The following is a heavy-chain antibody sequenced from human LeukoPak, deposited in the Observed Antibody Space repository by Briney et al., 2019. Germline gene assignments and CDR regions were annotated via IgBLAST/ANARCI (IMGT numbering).Heavy chain of an antibody. CDR3: ARTSIVANDY. J-gene: IGHJ4*02. V-gene: IGHV3-48*03. D-gene: IGHD5-12*01. Sequence: GGSLRLSCAASGFTFSSYEMNWVRQAPGKGLEWASYISSSGSTIYYADSVKGRFTISRDNAKNSLYLQMNSLRAEDTAVYYCARTSIVANDYWGQGTLVTVSS. CDR2: ISSSGSTI. CDR1: GFTFSSYE.